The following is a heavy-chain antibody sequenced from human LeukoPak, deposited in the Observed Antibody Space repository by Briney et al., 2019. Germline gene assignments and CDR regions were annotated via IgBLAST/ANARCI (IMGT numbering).Heavy chain of an antibody. CDR3: ARHPYANRLYYFDY. CDR2: IYHSGST. D-gene: IGHD2-8*01. Sequence: SETLSLTCAVSDGSISSSNWWSWVRQPPGKGLEWIGEIYHSGSTNYNPSLKSRVTISVDKSKNQFSLKLTSVTAADTAAYYCARHPYANRLYYFDYWGQGTLVTVSS. V-gene: IGHV4-4*02. CDR1: DGSISSSNW. J-gene: IGHJ4*02.